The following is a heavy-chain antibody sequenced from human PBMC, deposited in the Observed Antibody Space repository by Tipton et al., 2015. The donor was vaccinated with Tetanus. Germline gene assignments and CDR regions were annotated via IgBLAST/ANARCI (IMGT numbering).Heavy chain of an antibody. D-gene: IGHD1-26*01. V-gene: IGHV4-31*03. CDR2: IYYSGST. CDR3: VRDQARGARGWNYFDS. Sequence: TLSLTCTVSGGSISSGGYYWSWIRQHPGKGLEWNVDIYYSGSTYYNPSLKSRIPISVDTSKNQFSLKLNPVTDADTAVYYCVRDQARGARGWNYFDSWGQGTLVTVSS. CDR1: GGSISSGGYY. J-gene: IGHJ4*02.